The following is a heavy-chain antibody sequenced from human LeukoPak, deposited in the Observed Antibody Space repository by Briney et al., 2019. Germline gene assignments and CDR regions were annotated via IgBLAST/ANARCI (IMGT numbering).Heavy chain of an antibody. J-gene: IGHJ4*02. CDR1: GGSISSGDYY. Sequence: SETLSLTCTVSGGSISSGDYYWSWIRQPPGKGLEWIGYIYYSGSTYYNPSLKSRVTISVATSTNQFSQKLSSVTAADTAVYCCARGFYDFWSGYRSAPYYFDYWGQGTLVTVSS. V-gene: IGHV4-30-4*08. CDR2: IYYSGST. D-gene: IGHD3-3*01. CDR3: ARGFYDFWSGYRSAPYYFDY.